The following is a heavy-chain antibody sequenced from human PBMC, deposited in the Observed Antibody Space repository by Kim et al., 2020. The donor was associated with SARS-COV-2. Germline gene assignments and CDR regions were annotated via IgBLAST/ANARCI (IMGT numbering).Heavy chain of an antibody. CDR2: INYSGST. J-gene: IGHJ1*01. Sequence: SETLSLTCTVSGGSISGYFWSWIRQAPGKGLEWIGYINYSGSTNYNPSLKSRVTISVDVYTNQSSLKLSYVTAAETAADYCGTIGNRINWGQGTLVTVSS. CDR3: GTIGNRIN. CDR1: GGSISGYF. D-gene: IGHD3-16*01. V-gene: IGHV4-59*01.